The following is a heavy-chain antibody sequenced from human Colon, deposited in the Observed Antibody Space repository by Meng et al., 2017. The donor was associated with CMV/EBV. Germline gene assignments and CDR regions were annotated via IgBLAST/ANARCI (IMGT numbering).Heavy chain of an antibody. V-gene: IGHV3-33*06. CDR2: IWYDGNDK. D-gene: IGHD6-19*01. Sequence: GESLKISCAASGFTFSSYGMHWVRQAPGKGLEWVAVIWYDGNDKFYADSVKGRFTISRDNSKNTLYLQMSSLRAEDTAVYYCAKDLSPYTTGARVDYWGQGTLVTVSS. CDR3: AKDLSPYTTGARVDY. J-gene: IGHJ4*02. CDR1: GFTFSSYG.